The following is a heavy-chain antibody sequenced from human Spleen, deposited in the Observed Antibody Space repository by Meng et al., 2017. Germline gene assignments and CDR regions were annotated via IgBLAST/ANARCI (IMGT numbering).Heavy chain of an antibody. J-gene: IGHJ4*02. CDR3: VRDEDISAAGKLFGDY. CDR2: IDPKSGDT. D-gene: IGHD6-13*01. CDR1: GYNFPDYW. V-gene: IGHV1-2*06. Sequence: VKVSCKPSGYNFPDYWLHWVRRAPGQGLEWMGRIDPKSGDTHYAQSFQGRVTMTGDTSISTAYMELSGLRSDDTAMYYCVRDEDISAAGKLFGDYWGQGTLVTVSS.